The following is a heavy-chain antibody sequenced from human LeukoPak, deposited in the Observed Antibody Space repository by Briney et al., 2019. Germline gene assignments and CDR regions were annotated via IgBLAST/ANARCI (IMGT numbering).Heavy chain of an antibody. D-gene: IGHD5-12*01. Sequence: ASVKVSCKASGYTFTSHDINWVRQATGQGLEWMGWMNPNSGNTGYAQKFQGRVSMTRNNAIRTAYMELSSLRSEDTAVYYCARGYVDIPTATECYFDNWGQGTLVTVSS. V-gene: IGHV1-8*01. CDR2: MNPNSGNT. CDR3: ARGYVDIPTATECYFDN. J-gene: IGHJ4*02. CDR1: GYTFTSHD.